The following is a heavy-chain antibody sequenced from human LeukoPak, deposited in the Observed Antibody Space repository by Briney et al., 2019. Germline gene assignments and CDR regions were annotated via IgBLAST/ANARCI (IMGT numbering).Heavy chain of an antibody. CDR3: ANEVRPNDY. Sequence: PGGSLRLSCAASGFTFSNYAISWVRQAPGKGLEWVSVISGSGSYTYYTDSVKGRFTISRDNSRNTLYLQMNSLRAEDTALYFCANEVRPNDYWGRGTLVTVSS. D-gene: IGHD4/OR15-4a*01. CDR2: ISGSGSYT. CDR1: GFTFSNYA. J-gene: IGHJ4*02. V-gene: IGHV3-23*01.